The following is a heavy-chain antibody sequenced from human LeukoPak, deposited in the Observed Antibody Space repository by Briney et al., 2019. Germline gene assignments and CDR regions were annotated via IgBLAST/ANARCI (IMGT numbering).Heavy chain of an antibody. V-gene: IGHV3-21*01. CDR1: GFTFSSCG. CDR3: ATETIGRHYDY. D-gene: IGHD1-14*01. J-gene: IGHJ4*02. Sequence: MPGGSLRLFCAASGFTFSSCGFNWVRRAPGKGLEWVSSIGPTGTDRYYADSVRGRFTISRDNAKNSMYLQMDSLRDEDTAVYYCATETIGRHYDYWGQGTLLTVSS. CDR2: IGPTGTDR.